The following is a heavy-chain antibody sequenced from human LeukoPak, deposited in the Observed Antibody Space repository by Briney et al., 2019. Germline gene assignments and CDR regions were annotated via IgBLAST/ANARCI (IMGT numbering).Heavy chain of an antibody. CDR3: ARVGGYCSSTSCRNKGLYDY. CDR1: GGSFSGYY. Sequence: SETLSLTCAVYGGSFSGYYWSWNRQPPGKGLEWIGEINHSGSTNYNPSLKSRVTISVDTSKNQFSLKLSSVTAADTAVYYCARVGGYCSSTSCRNKGLYDYWGQGTLVTVSS. V-gene: IGHV4-34*01. D-gene: IGHD2-2*01. CDR2: INHSGST. J-gene: IGHJ4*02.